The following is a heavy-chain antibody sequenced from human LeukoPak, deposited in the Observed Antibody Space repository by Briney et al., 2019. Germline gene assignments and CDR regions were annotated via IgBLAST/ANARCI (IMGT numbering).Heavy chain of an antibody. Sequence: GESLKISCKGSGYSFTSYWIGRVRQMPGKGLEWMGIIYPGDSDTRYSPFFQGQVTISADKSISTAYLQWSSLKASDTAMYYCARNGISGYYYMDVWGKGTTVTVSS. D-gene: IGHD3-10*01. V-gene: IGHV5-51*01. J-gene: IGHJ6*03. CDR3: ARNGISGYYYMDV. CDR1: GYSFTSYW. CDR2: IYPGDSDT.